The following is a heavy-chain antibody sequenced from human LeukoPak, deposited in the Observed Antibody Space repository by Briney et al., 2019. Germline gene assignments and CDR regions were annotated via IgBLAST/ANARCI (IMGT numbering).Heavy chain of an antibody. V-gene: IGHV4-59*03. D-gene: IGHD5-18*01. CDR1: GFSFSSYF. CDR2: IYYSGSS. J-gene: IGHJ4*02. CDR3: ASTRRIKKWLRASQFRY. Sequence: PSETLSLTCTVSGFSFSSYFWSWIRQPPGKGLEWIGYIYYSGSSHYNSSFKSRVTISLDTSRKKFSMKLSSVTGADTAVYYCASTRRIKKWLRASQFRYWGQGTMVTVSS.